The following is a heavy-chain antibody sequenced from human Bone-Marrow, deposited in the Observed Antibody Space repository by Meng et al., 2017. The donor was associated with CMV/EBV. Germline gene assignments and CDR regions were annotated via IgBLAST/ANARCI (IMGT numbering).Heavy chain of an antibody. J-gene: IGHJ6*02. V-gene: IGHV3-73*01. D-gene: IGHD3-3*01. CDR3: ITSDRALRVTDYGLDV. CDR1: GFTFSDFT. Sequence: GGSLRLSCAASGFTFSDFTIHWVRQASGQGLEWVGRIRSRAASYATVYGASVGGRFTISRDDSKNTAYLQMNGLKTEDTAVYYCITSDRALRVTDYGLDVWGQGTTVTVAS. CDR2: IRSRAASYAT.